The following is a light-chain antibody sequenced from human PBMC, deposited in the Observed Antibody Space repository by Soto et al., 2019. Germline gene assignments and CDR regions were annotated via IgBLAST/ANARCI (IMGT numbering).Light chain of an antibody. Sequence: DIQMTQSTSTLSASVGDRVTITCRARQTISIWLAWYQQKPGKAPKLLIYDASTLESGVPSRFSGSGSGTEFTLTISSLQPDDFATYYCHQYNSYHTFGGGTKVDIK. CDR1: QTISIW. CDR3: HQYNSYHT. J-gene: IGKJ4*01. CDR2: DAS. V-gene: IGKV1-5*01.